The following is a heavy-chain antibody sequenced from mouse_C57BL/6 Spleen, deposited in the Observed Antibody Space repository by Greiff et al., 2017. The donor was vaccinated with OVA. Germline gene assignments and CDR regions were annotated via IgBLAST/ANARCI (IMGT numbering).Heavy chain of an antibody. CDR1: GFTFSDYG. J-gene: IGHJ3*01. D-gene: IGHD2-1*01. CDR2: ISSGSSTI. V-gene: IGHV5-17*01. Sequence: DVKLVESGGGLVKPGGSLKLSCAASGFTFSDYGMHWVRQAPEKGLEWVAYISSGSSTIYYADTVKGRFTISRDNAKNTLFLQMTSLRSEDTAMYYCARPDGNYPWFAYWGQGTLVTVSA. CDR3: ARPDGNYPWFAY.